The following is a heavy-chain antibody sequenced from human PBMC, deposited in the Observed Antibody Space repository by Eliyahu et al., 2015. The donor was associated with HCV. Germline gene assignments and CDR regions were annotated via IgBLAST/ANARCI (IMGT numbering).Heavy chain of an antibody. CDR2: IYYSGST. CDR3: ARVNGFTGVVAPLDP. CDR1: GXSIXXYY. D-gene: IGHD2-15*01. V-gene: IGHV4-59*01. Sequence: QVQLQESGPGLVKPSETLSLXCPXSGXSIXXYYWSWIRQPPGKGLEWIGYIYYSGSTNYNPSLKSRVTISVDTSKNQFSLKLSSVTAADTAVYYCARVNGFTGVVAPLDPWGQGTLVTVSS. J-gene: IGHJ5*02.